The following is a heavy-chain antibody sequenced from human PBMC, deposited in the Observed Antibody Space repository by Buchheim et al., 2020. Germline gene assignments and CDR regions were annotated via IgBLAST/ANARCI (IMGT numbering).Heavy chain of an antibody. D-gene: IGHD3-10*01. Sequence: QLQLQESGPGLVKPSETLSLTCTVSGGSISSSSYYWGWIRQPPGKGLEWIGSIYYSGSTYYNPSLKSRVTISVDTSKNQFSLKLSSVTAADTAVYYCARQISRDYGSGSSWDYYYYGMDVWGQGTT. CDR3: ARQISRDYGSGSSWDYYYYGMDV. J-gene: IGHJ6*02. CDR1: GGSISSSSYY. CDR2: IYYSGST. V-gene: IGHV4-39*01.